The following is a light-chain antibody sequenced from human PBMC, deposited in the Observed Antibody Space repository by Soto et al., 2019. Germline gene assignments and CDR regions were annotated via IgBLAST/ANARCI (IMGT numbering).Light chain of an antibody. CDR3: LQDYTYPWT. CDR2: GAS. CDR1: QGISNE. V-gene: IGKV1-6*01. Sequence: IQMTQSPSSLSASVGDRVTITCRASQGISNELGWYQQRPGKAPKVLIYGASNLQSGVPSRFLGSASGTDFPLTISSLQPEDFANYYCLQDYTYPWTFGQGTKVEMK. J-gene: IGKJ1*01.